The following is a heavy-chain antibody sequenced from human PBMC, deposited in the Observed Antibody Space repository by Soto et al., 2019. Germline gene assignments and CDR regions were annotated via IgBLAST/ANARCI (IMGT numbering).Heavy chain of an antibody. Sequence: PGGSLRLSCAASGFTFSSYAMSWVRQAPGKGLEWVSAISGSGGSTYYADSVKGRFTISRDNSKNTLYLQMNSLRAEDTAVYYCAKDGSGGSSRGYYYPLWYYYGMDVWGQGTTVTVSS. V-gene: IGHV3-23*01. J-gene: IGHJ6*02. CDR2: ISGSGGST. CDR1: GFTFSSYA. D-gene: IGHD3-22*01. CDR3: AKDGSGGSSRGYYYPLWYYYGMDV.